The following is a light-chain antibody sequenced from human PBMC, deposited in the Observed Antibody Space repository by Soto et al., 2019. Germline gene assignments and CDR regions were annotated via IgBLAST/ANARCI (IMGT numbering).Light chain of an antibody. CDR1: QSVGSNH. J-gene: IGKJ5*01. Sequence: EIVLTQSPGTLSLSPGERATLSCRASQSVGSNHLAWYQQTPGQAPRLLIHGASTRATGIPDRFSGSGSGTDFPLKLSRLESEDSAVYYCHQYASSPPTFGQGKRLEIK. V-gene: IGKV3-20*01. CDR3: HQYASSPPT. CDR2: GAS.